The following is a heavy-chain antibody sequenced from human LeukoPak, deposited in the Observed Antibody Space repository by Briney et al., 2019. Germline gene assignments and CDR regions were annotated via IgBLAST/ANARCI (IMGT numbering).Heavy chain of an antibody. CDR3: ARGRSDYYGSGSYDAFDI. V-gene: IGHV3-33*08. Sequence: PGGSLRLSCAASGFNSKYYAMNWVRQAPGKGLEWVAVIWYDGSNKYYADSVKGRFTISRDNSKNTLYLQMNSLRAEDTAVYYCARGRSDYYGSGSYDAFDIWGQGTMVTVSS. CDR2: IWYDGSNK. CDR1: GFNSKYYA. D-gene: IGHD3-10*01. J-gene: IGHJ3*02.